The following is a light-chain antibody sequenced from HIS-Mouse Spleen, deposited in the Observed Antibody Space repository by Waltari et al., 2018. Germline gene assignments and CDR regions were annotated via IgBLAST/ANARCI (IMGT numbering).Light chain of an antibody. CDR1: VLAKKY. Sequence: SYELTQPSSVSVSPGQTARITCSGDVLAKKYARWFQQKPGQAPVLVIYKDSERPSGIPERCSGSSSGTTVTLTISGAQVEDEADYYCYSAADNSGVFGGWTKLTVL. J-gene: IGLJ2*01. V-gene: IGLV3-27*01. CDR3: YSAADNSGV. CDR2: KDS.